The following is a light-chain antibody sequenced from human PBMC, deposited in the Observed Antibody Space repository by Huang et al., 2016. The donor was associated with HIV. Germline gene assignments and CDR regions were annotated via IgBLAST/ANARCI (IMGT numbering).Light chain of an antibody. CDR1: LSLGVN. V-gene: IGKV3-11*01. CDR2: DSS. J-gene: IGKJ4*01. Sequence: EIVLTQSPATLSLSPGESAALFCRASLSLGVNFAWYQQRPGQAPRLLIYDSSNRATGSPARFTGSGSGTDYTLTISSLEAEDFAIYYCQQRSDWPLTFGGGTKVDIK. CDR3: QQRSDWPLT.